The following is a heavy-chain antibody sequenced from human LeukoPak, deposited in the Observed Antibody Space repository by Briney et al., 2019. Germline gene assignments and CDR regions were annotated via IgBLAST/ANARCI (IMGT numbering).Heavy chain of an antibody. CDR1: GFTFSNYA. V-gene: IGHV3-23*01. CDR2: ITGSGDTT. D-gene: IGHD3-22*01. Sequence: GGSLRLSCAASGFTFSNYATSWVRQASGKGLEWVSAITGSGDTTYYADSVKGRFTISRDNSKNTLYLQMKSLRAEDTAVYYCAKQDSSVYSAFGFWGQGTKVTISS. CDR3: AKQDSSVYSAFGF. J-gene: IGHJ3*01.